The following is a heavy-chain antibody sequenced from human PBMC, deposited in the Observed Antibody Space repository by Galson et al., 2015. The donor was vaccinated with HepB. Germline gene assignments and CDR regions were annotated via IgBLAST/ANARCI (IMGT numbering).Heavy chain of an antibody. CDR1: GGSISSRSYY. CDR3: ARAYSRWFDP. CDR2: IYYSGTT. Sequence: VSGGSISSRSYYWGWIRQPPGKGLEWIGSIYYSGTTSYYPSLKSRVTISVDTSKNQFSLMLTSVTAADTAVYYCARAYSRWFDPWGQGTLVTVSS. J-gene: IGHJ5*02. V-gene: IGHV4-39*07. D-gene: IGHD4-11*01.